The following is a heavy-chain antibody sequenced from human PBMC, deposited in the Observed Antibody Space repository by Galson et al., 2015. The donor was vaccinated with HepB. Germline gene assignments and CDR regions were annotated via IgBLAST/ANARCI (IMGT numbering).Heavy chain of an antibody. D-gene: IGHD3-22*01. J-gene: IGHJ4*02. CDR2: ISHDGRKD. CDR3: ARVGGHYYDSSVCGFPRDY. V-gene: IGHV3-30*04. CDR1: GFAFSRYV. Sequence: SLRLSCAASGFAFSRYVIHWVRQAPGKGLEWVAFISHDGRKDDFADSVKGRFTISRDNSKNTVYLQMNSLRAEDTAVYFCARVGGHYYDSSVCGFPRDYWGQGTLVTVSS.